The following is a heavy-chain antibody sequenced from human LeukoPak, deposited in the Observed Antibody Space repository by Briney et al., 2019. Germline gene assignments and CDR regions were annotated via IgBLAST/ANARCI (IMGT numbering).Heavy chain of an antibody. J-gene: IGHJ5*02. CDR2: IYYSGST. D-gene: IGHD5-18*01. V-gene: IGHV4-59*01. CDR1: GFTFSSYW. Sequence: GSLRLSCAASGFTFSSYWMSWVRQAPGKGLEWIGYIYYSGSTNYNPSLKSRVTISVDTSKNQFSLKLSSVTAADTAVYYCARENDSYGSDWFDPWGQGTLVTVSS. CDR3: ARENDSYGSDWFDP.